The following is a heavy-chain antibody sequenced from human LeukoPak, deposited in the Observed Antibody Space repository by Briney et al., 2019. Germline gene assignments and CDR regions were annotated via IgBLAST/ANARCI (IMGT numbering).Heavy chain of an antibody. CDR2: ISSSSSTI. CDR3: ARDRHKYNYDSGGYPPY. J-gene: IGHJ4*02. D-gene: IGHD3-22*01. Sequence: GGSLRLSCAASGFTFSSYSMLWVRQAPGKGLEWVSYISSSSSTIYYADSVKGRFTISRDNAKNSLHLQMNTLRAEDTAVYYCARDRHKYNYDSGGYPPYWGQGTLATVSS. CDR1: GFTFSSYS. V-gene: IGHV3-48*01.